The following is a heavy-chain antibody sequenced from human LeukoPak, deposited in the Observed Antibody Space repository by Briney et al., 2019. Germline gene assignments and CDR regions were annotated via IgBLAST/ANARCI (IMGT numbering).Heavy chain of an antibody. CDR3: ARVIRSSLKYCGGDCYSGFGY. Sequence: ASVKVSCKASGGTFSSYAISWVRQAPGQGLEWMGRIIPILGIANYAQKFQGRVTITADKSTSTAYMELTSLRSEDTAVYYCARVIRSSLKYCGGDCYSGFGYWGQGTLVTVSS. J-gene: IGHJ4*02. V-gene: IGHV1-69*04. D-gene: IGHD2-21*02. CDR1: GGTFSSYA. CDR2: IIPILGIA.